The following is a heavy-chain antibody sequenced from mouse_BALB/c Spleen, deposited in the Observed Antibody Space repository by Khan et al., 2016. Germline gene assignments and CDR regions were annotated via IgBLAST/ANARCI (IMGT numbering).Heavy chain of an antibody. CDR2: IWAGGST. J-gene: IGHJ3*01. V-gene: IGHV2-9*02. Sequence: QVQLQQSGPGLVAPSQSLSITCTVSGFSLTNSGVHWVRQPPRKGLDWLGVIWAGGSTDYNSALMSRLSITRDTTQNQVFLKMNSLQTDDTAMYYCARDDQDFDAWFASWGQGTLVTVSA. CDR3: ARDDQDFDAWFAS. CDR1: GFSLTNSG.